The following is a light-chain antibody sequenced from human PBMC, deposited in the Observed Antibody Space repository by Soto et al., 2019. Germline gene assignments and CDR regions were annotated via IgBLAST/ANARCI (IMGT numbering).Light chain of an antibody. Sequence: EIVLTQSPGTLSVFPGERATLSCRASQSVSSTYFAWYRQKPGQPPSLLIYGASNRATGVPDRFSGSGSGPDFTLTISRLEPEDFAVYYCQQYISSPPGFTFGPGTTVEIK. V-gene: IGKV3-20*01. CDR2: GAS. CDR1: QSVSSTY. CDR3: QQYISSPPGFT. J-gene: IGKJ3*01.